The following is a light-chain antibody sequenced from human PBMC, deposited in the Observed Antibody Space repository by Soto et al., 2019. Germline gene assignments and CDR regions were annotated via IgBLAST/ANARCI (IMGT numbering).Light chain of an antibody. V-gene: IGLV2-14*01. CDR3: SSYTTSSSYG. CDR1: SSDVGGFNY. CDR2: DVY. J-gene: IGLJ1*01. Sequence: QSALTQPASVSGSPGQSITISCTGTSSDVGGFNYVSWYQQHPGKAPKLLIFDVYSRPSGISNRFSGSKSGNTASLTISGLQAEDEAEYYCSSYTTSSSYGFGAGTKVTVL.